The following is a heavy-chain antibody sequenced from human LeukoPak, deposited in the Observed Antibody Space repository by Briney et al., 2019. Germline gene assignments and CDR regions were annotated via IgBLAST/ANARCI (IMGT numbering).Heavy chain of an antibody. Sequence: GGSLRLSCVASGFTFSSDWMSWVRQAPGKGLEWVANINQDGSEKKYVDSVKGRFIISKDIAKNSLYLQVNSLRVEDTAVYYCARDPNEWELPFDLWGQGTLVTVSS. CDR1: GFTFSSDW. D-gene: IGHD1-26*01. V-gene: IGHV3-7*01. CDR2: INQDGSEK. J-gene: IGHJ4*02. CDR3: ARDPNEWELPFDL.